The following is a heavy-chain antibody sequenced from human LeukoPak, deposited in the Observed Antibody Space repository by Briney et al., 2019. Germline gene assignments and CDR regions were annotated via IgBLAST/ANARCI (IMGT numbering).Heavy chain of an antibody. CDR1: GGTFSSYA. CDR2: IIPILGIA. D-gene: IGHD5-12*01. CDR3: ARRKIVATDYYFDY. Sequence: SVRVSCKASGGTFSSYAISWVRQAPGQGLEWMGRIIPILGIANYAQKFQGRVTITADKSTSTAYMELSSLRSEDTAVYYCARRKIVATDYYFDYWGQGTLVTVSS. J-gene: IGHJ4*02. V-gene: IGHV1-69*04.